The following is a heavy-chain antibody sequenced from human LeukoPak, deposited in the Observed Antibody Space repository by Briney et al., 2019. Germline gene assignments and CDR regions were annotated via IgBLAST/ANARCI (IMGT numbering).Heavy chain of an antibody. CDR3: ARDQEAFDY. CDR1: GYSFTSNY. Sequence: EASVKLSCKASGYSFTSNYIHWVRQAPGQGLEWMGMIYPRDGSTSYAQKFQGRVTVTRDTSTSTVHMELSGLRSEDTAVYYCARDQEAFDYWGQGTLVTVSS. CDR2: IYPRDGST. J-gene: IGHJ4*02. V-gene: IGHV1-46*01.